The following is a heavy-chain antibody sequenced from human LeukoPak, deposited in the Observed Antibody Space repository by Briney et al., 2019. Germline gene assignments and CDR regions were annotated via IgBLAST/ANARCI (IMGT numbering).Heavy chain of an antibody. CDR1: GYTFTSYY. Sequence: ASVKVSCKASGYTFTSYYMHWVRQAPGQGLEWMGIINPSGGSTSYAQKFQCRVTMTRDTSTSTVYMELSSLRSEDTAVYYCARGGTLITIFGVVINRPTTFDYWGQGTLVTVSS. J-gene: IGHJ4*02. CDR3: ARGGTLITIFGVVINRPTTFDY. V-gene: IGHV1-46*01. CDR2: INPSGGST. D-gene: IGHD3-3*01.